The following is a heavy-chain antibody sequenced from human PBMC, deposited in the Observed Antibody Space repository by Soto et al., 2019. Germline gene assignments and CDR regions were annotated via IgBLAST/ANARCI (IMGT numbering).Heavy chain of an antibody. Sequence: GASVKVSCKASGFTFTSSAVQWVRQARGQRLEWIGWIVVGSGNTNYAQKFQERVTITRDMSTSTAYMELSSLRSEDTAVYYCAAIGSEDTARTRSYYYGMDGWGQGPTVTVSS. D-gene: IGHD5-18*01. J-gene: IGHJ6*02. CDR2: IVVGSGNT. CDR3: AAIGSEDTARTRSYYYGMDG. CDR1: GFTFTSSA. V-gene: IGHV1-58*01.